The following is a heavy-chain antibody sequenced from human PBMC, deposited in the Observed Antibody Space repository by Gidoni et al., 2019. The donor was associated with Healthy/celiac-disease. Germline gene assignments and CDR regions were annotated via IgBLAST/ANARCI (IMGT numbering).Heavy chain of an antibody. J-gene: IGHJ4*02. V-gene: IGHV3-23*01. CDR1: GFTFSSYA. CDR2: ISGSGGRT. D-gene: IGHD6-19*01. CDR3: AKGGRGSGWLSGRYYFDY. Sequence: CAASGFTFSSYAMSWVRQAPGKGLEWVSAISGSGGRTYYADSVKGRFTISRDNSKNTLYLQMNSLRAEDTAVYYCAKGGRGSGWLSGRYYFDYWGQGTLVTVSS.